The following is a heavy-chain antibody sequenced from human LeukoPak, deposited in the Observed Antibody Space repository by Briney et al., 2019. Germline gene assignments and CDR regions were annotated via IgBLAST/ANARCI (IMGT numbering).Heavy chain of an antibody. J-gene: IGHJ6*03. Sequence: SVKVSCKASGGTFSSYAISWVRQAPGQGLEWMGGIIPIFGTANYAQKFQGRVTITTDESTSTAYMELSSLRSEDTAVYYCASSGFGDYYYYMDVWGKGTTVTVSS. CDR1: GGTFSSYA. CDR3: ASSGFGDYYYYMDV. CDR2: IIPIFGTA. D-gene: IGHD3-16*01. V-gene: IGHV1-69*05.